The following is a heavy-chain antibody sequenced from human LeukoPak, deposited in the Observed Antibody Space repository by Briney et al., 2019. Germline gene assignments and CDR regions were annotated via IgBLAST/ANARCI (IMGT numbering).Heavy chain of an antibody. V-gene: IGHV4-39*01. CDR1: GGSISSSSYY. Sequence: SETLSLTCTVSGGSISSSSYYWGWIRQPPGKGLEWIGTMYYSGITYYNPSLKSRVTASVDTSKNQFTLKVSSVTAADTAVYYCARSNWDSNVGIDYWGQGILVIVSS. CDR3: ARSNWDSNVGIDY. CDR2: MYYSGIT. D-gene: IGHD1-7*01. J-gene: IGHJ4*02.